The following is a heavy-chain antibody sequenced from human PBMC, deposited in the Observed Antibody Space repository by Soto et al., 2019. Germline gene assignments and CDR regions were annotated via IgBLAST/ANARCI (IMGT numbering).Heavy chain of an antibody. CDR3: ARAGYCTNGVCLHDFDY. CDR2: ISAYNGNT. D-gene: IGHD2-8*01. Sequence: QVQLVQSGAEVKKPGASVKVSCKASGYTFTSYGISWVRQAPGPGLEWMGWISAYNGNTNYAQKLQGRVTMTTDTSTSTAYMYLRSLRSDATAVYYFARAGYCTNGVCLHDFDYCGQGTLVTFSS. CDR1: GYTFTSYG. J-gene: IGHJ4*02. V-gene: IGHV1-18*04.